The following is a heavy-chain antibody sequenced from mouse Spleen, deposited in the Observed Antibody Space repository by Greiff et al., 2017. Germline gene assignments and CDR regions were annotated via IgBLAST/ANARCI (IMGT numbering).Heavy chain of an antibody. V-gene: IGHV3-1*01. Sequence: EVQLQQSGPGMVKPSQSLSLTCTVSGYSITSGYDWHWIRHFPGNKLEWMGYISYSGSTNYNPSLKSRISITHDTSKNHFFLKLNSVTTEDTATYYCARNGNWYYFDYWGQGTTLTVSS. CDR1: GYSITSGYD. CDR3: ARNGNWYYFDY. CDR2: ISYSGST. J-gene: IGHJ2*01. D-gene: IGHD4-1*01.